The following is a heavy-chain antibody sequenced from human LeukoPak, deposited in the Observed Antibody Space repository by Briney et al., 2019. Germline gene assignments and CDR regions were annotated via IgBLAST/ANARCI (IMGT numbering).Heavy chain of an antibody. J-gene: IGHJ4*02. CDR2: ISGSGGST. Sequence: PGGSLRLSCAASGFTFSSYAMSWVRQAPGKGLEWVSAISGSGGSTYYADSVKGRFTISRDNSKNTLYLQMNSLRAEDTAVYYCARGGSSGDGYEVDSFDYWGQGTLVTVSS. V-gene: IGHV3-23*01. CDR1: GFTFSSYA. D-gene: IGHD5-12*01. CDR3: ARGGSSGDGYEVDSFDY.